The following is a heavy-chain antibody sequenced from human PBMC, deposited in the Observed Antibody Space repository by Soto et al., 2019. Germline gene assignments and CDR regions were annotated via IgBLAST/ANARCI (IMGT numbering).Heavy chain of an antibody. Sequence: QLQLVQSGAEVREPGSSVKVSCKASGGTFSSCTVIWVRQAPGQGLEWMGGITPTLNIAKYAEKFQGRVTITADESTSTVNMHLSSLRSEDTAVYFCARGYYSGSSPSSFDYWGQGTLVAVSS. CDR2: ITPTLNIA. CDR3: ARGYYSGSSPSSFDY. V-gene: IGHV1-69*01. CDR1: GGTFSSCT. D-gene: IGHD6-6*01. J-gene: IGHJ4*02.